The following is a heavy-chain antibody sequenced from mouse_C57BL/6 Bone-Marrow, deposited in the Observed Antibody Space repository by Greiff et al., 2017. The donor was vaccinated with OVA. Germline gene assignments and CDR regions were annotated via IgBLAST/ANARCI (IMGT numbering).Heavy chain of an antibody. J-gene: IGHJ1*03. CDR2: IWWDDDK. V-gene: IGHV8-8*01. CDR3: ARVYDYDGYWYFDV. Sequence: QVTLKESGPGILQPSQTLSLTCSFSGFSLSTFGMGVGWIRQPSGKGLEWLAPIWWDDDKYYNPALKSRLTISKDTSKNQVFLKIANVDTADTATYYCARVYDYDGYWYFDVWGTGTTVTVSS. CDR1: GFSLSTFGMG. D-gene: IGHD2-4*01.